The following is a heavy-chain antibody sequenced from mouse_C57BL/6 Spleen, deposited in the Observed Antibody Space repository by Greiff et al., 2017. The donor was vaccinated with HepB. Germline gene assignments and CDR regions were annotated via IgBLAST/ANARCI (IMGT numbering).Heavy chain of an antibody. J-gene: IGHJ2*01. Sequence: QVQLQQPGAELVRPGTSVKLSCKASGYTFTSYWMHWVKQRPGQGLEWIGVIDPSDSYTNYNQKFKGKATLTVDTSSSTAYIQHSSLTSEDSAVYYCARGGGYYLYYFDYWGQGTTLTVSS. CDR3: ARGGGYYLYYFDY. V-gene: IGHV1-59*01. CDR1: GYTFTSYW. CDR2: IDPSDSYT. D-gene: IGHD2-3*01.